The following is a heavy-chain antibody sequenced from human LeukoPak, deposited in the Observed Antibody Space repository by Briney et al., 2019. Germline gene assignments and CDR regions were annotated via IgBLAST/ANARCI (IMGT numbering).Heavy chain of an antibody. Sequence: GRSLRLSCAASGFTFSSYAMHWVRQAPGKGLEWVAVISYDGSNKYYADSVKGRFTISRDNSKNTLYLQMNSLRAEDTAVYYCARVCSSTSCYTAKGIFDYWGQGTLVTVSS. CDR2: ISYDGSNK. CDR1: GFTFSSYA. CDR3: ARVCSSTSCYTAKGIFDY. J-gene: IGHJ4*02. V-gene: IGHV3-30-3*01. D-gene: IGHD2-2*02.